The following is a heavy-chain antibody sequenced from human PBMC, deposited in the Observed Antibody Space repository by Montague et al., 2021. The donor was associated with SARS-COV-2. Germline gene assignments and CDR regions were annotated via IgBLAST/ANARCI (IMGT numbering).Heavy chain of an antibody. V-gene: IGHV4-39*01. Sequence: RIYYSGSTYYNPSLKSRVTITVDTSKNQFSLKLSSVTAADTAVYYCATYYDILTGYYIDAFDIWGQGTSVTVYS. J-gene: IGHJ3*02. D-gene: IGHD3-9*01. CDR2: IYYSGST. CDR3: ATYYDILTGYYIDAFDI.